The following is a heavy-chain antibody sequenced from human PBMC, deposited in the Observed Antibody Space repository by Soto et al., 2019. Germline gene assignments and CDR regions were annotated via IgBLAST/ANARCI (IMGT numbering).Heavy chain of an antibody. Sequence: SETLSLTCTVSGGSISSYYWSWIRQPPGKGLEWIGYIYYSGSTNYNPSLKSRVTISVDTSKNQFSLKLSSVTAADTAVYYCARGGDSYNWNNWFDPWGQGTLVTVSS. J-gene: IGHJ5*02. CDR3: ARGGDSYNWNNWFDP. CDR2: IYYSGST. D-gene: IGHD1-20*01. CDR1: GGSISSYY. V-gene: IGHV4-59*01.